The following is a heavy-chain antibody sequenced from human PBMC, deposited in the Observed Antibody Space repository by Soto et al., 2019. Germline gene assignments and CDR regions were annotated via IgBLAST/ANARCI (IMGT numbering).Heavy chain of an antibody. V-gene: IGHV4-59*01. J-gene: IGHJ5*02. CDR3: ARREGYYDSSGYYYNWFDP. Sequence: SETLSLTCTVSGGSISSYYWSWIRQPPGKGLEWIGYIYYSGSTNYNPSLKSRVTISVDTSKNQFSLKLSSVTAADTAVYYCARREGYYDSSGYYYNWFDPWGQGTLVTVSS. CDR1: GGSISSYY. D-gene: IGHD3-22*01. CDR2: IYYSGST.